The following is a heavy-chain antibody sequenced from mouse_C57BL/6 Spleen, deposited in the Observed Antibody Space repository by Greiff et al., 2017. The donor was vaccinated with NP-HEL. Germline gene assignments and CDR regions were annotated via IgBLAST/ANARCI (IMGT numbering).Heavy chain of an antibody. Sequence: VKLQESGAELVRPGASVTLSCKASGYTFTDYEMHWVKQTPVHGLEWIGAIDPETGGTAYNQKFKGKAILTADKSSSTAYMELRSLTSEDSAVYYCTRWNYAWGQGTTLTVSS. CDR1: GYTFTDYE. V-gene: IGHV1-15*01. CDR2: IDPETGGT. J-gene: IGHJ2*01. D-gene: IGHD1-1*01. CDR3: TRWNYA.